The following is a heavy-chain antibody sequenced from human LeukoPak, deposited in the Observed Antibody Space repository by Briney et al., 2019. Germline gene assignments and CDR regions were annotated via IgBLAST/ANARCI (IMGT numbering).Heavy chain of an antibody. D-gene: IGHD6-13*01. J-gene: IGHJ4*02. V-gene: IGHV3-64*01. CDR1: GFNFINSA. CDR2: IARNGGST. Sequence: PGGSLRPSCAASGFNFINSAMHWVRQAPGKGLEYVSGIARNGGSTYYTNSVKGRFTISRDDSKNTLYLQMGSLRPEDMAVYYCARGGVWQQLAVDYWGQGTLVTVSS. CDR3: ARGGVWQQLAVDY.